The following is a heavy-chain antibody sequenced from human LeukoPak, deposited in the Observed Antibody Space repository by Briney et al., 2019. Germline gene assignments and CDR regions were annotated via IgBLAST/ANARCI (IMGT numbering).Heavy chain of an antibody. Sequence: SSETLSLTCTVSGGSISSYYWSWIRQPPGKGLEWIGYIYYSGSTNYNPSLKSRVTISVDTSKNQFSLKLSSVTAADTAVYYCARLRYDSSGYYPRIDYWGQGTTVTVSS. CDR2: IYYSGST. J-gene: IGHJ4*03. V-gene: IGHV4-59*01. D-gene: IGHD3-22*01. CDR3: ARLRYDSSGYYPRIDY. CDR1: GGSISSYY.